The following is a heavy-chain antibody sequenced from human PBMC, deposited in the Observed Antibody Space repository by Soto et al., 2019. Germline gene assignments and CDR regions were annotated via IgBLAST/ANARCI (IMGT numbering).Heavy chain of an antibody. J-gene: IGHJ6*02. D-gene: IGHD2-8*02. Sequence: GGSLRLSCAASGFTFSRYTMNWVRQAPGKGLEWVSSLGSGSSYIYYADSVKGRFTISGDNAKNLLYLQMTSLRAEDTAVFYCARHAVLGGRDYYYGMDVWGQGTTVTVSS. CDR2: LGSGSSYI. CDR3: ARHAVLGGRDYYYGMDV. CDR1: GFTFSRYT. V-gene: IGHV3-21*01.